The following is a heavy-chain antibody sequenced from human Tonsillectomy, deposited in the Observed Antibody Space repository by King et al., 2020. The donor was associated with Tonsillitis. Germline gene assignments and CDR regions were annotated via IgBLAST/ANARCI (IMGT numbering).Heavy chain of an antibody. J-gene: IGHJ4*02. CDR3: ARERGGYSGSAFAVVYYFDY. Sequence: VQLVESGGGVVQPGRSLRLSCAASGFTFSSYAMHWVRQAPGKGLEWVAVISFDGSNKYYADSVKGRFTICRDNSKNMVYLQMNSLSAEDTVVDYCARERGGYSGSAFAVVYYFDYWGQGTLVTVSS. V-gene: IGHV3-30-3*01. CDR2: ISFDGSNK. D-gene: IGHD5-12*01. CDR1: GFTFSSYA.